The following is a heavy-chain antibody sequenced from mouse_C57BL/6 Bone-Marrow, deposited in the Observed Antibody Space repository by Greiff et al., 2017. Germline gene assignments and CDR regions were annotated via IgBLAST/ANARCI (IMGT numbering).Heavy chain of an antibody. J-gene: IGHJ2*01. CDR2: IYPGDGDT. Sequence: QVHVKQSGPELVKPGASVKISCKASGYAFSSSWMNWVKQRPGKGLEWIGRIYPGDGDTNYNGKFKGKATLTADKSSSTAYMQLSSLTSEDSAVYFCARRDLDYWGQGTTLTVSS. CDR1: GYAFSSSW. CDR3: ARRDLDY. D-gene: IGHD3-3*01. V-gene: IGHV1-82*01.